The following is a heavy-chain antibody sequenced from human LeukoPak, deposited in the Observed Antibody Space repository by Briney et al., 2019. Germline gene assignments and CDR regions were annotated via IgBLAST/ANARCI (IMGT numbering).Heavy chain of an antibody. CDR2: INSDGSSI. J-gene: IGHJ4*02. CDR1: GFTFSSYW. V-gene: IGHV3-74*03. D-gene: IGHD5-12*01. CDR3: AREGRVSGYDFDC. Sequence: GGPLRLSCAASGFTFSSYWLHWVRQAPGKGLVWVSRINSDGSSITYADSVKGRFTISRDNAKSTLYLQMNSLRVEDTAVYYCAREGRVSGYDFDCWGQGTLVTVSS.